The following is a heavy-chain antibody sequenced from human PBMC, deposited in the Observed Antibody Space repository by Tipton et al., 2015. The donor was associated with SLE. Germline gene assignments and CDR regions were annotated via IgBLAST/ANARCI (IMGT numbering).Heavy chain of an antibody. Sequence: TLSLTCTVSGGSMTATSSSWGWIRQPPGKGLEWIGNIHNTGTTNYNPSLRSRVTTSIDTSKNQFSLKVRSVTAADTAVYYCARSELLAAKLDYWGQGTLVTVSS. CDR3: ARSELLAAKLDY. V-gene: IGHV4-39*07. J-gene: IGHJ4*02. D-gene: IGHD2-15*01. CDR1: GGSMTATSSS. CDR2: IHNTGTT.